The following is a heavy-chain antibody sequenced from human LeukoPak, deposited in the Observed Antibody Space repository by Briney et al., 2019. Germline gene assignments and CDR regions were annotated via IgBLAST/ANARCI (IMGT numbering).Heavy chain of an antibody. CDR2: VSFDGCNK. CDR3: ARDRCSGGSCYSFVFDI. J-gene: IGHJ3*02. Sequence: GGSLRLSCAASGFIFSSYAMHWVRQAPGKGLEWVAVVSFDGCNKQYAESVKGRFTISRDNSKNALHLQMNSLRAEDTAVYFCARDRCSGGSCYSFVFDIWGQGTMVPVSS. D-gene: IGHD2-15*01. CDR1: GFIFSSYA. V-gene: IGHV3-30*04.